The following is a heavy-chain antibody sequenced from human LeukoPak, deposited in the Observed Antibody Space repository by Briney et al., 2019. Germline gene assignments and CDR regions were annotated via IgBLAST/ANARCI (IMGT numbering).Heavy chain of an antibody. J-gene: IGHJ4*02. CDR3: ARETSARGVSTH. CDR1: GFTFSSYS. D-gene: IGHD3-10*01. Sequence: GGSLRLSCAASGFTFSSYSMNWVRQAPGKGLEWVSYISSSSSTIYYADSVKGRFTISKDNTKNSLYLQMNSLRAEDTAFYYCARETSARGVSTHWGQGTLVTVSS. V-gene: IGHV3-48*04. CDR2: ISSSSSTI.